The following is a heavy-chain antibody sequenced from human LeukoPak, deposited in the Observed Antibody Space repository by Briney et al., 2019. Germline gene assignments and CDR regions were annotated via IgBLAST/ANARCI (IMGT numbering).Heavy chain of an antibody. J-gene: IGHJ3*02. CDR1: GFTFSSYA. V-gene: IGHV3-30*04. Sequence: GGSLRLSCAASGFTFSSYAMHWVRQAPGKGLEWVAVISNDGSKKQYADSVKGRFTISRDNSKNTLYLQMSSLRADDTDVYYCARDLAYCGGECYSGDVFDIWGKGKMVTVFS. D-gene: IGHD2-21*01. CDR2: ISNDGSKK. CDR3: ARDLAYCGGECYSGDVFDI.